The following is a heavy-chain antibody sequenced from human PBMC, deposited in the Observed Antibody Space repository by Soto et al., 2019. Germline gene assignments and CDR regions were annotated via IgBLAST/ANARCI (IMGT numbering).Heavy chain of an antibody. D-gene: IGHD1-26*01. CDR1: GGSISSYY. CDR3: ARAEAWDLLPVGWDF. Sequence: QVQLQESGPGLVKPSETLSLTCTVSGGSISSYYWSWIRQPPGKGLEWIGYVYYSGSTNYNPSLKSRVTISVDTSKIQFSLKLNSATAADTAMYYCARAEAWDLLPVGWDFWGQGILVTVSS. V-gene: IGHV4-59*01. CDR2: VYYSGST. J-gene: IGHJ4*02.